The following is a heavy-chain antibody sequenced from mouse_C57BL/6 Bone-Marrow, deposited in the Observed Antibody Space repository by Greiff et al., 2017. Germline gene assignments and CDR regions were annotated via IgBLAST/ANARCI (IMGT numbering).Heavy chain of an antibody. D-gene: IGHD1-1*01. Sequence: QVQLQQSGAELARPGASVKLSCKASGYTFTSYGISGVKQRTGQGLEWIGEIYPRSGNTYYNEKFKGKATLTADKSSSTAYMELRSLTSEDSAVYFCARKGAKFITTVALDYWGQGTTLTVSS. CDR1: GYTFTSYG. J-gene: IGHJ2*01. V-gene: IGHV1-81*01. CDR3: ARKGAKFITTVALDY. CDR2: IYPRSGNT.